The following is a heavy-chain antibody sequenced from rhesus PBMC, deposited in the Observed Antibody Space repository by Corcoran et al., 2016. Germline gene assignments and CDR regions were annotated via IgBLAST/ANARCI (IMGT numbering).Heavy chain of an antibody. V-gene: IGHV4S7*01. J-gene: IGHJ4*01. CDR2: IYGGSGST. CDR1: GGSISGYYL. Sequence: QVQLQESGPGVVKPSETLSLTCAVSGGSISGYYLWSWSRQPPGKGLEWIGYIYGGSGSTSYNPSLKSRVIISIDTSKNQFSLKLSSVTAADTAVYYCARGGIAAAGTRYFDYWGQGVLVTVSS. D-gene: IGHD6-25*01. CDR3: ARGGIAAAGTRYFDY.